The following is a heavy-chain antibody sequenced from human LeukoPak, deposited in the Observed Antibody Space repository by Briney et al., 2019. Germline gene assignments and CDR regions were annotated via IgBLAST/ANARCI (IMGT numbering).Heavy chain of an antibody. D-gene: IGHD6-19*01. CDR2: ISSSSSYI. CDR1: RFTFSSYS. CDR3: AREPDGYSSGWYNY. Sequence: GGSLRLSCAASRFTFSSYSMNRVRQAPGKGLEWVSSISSSSSYIYYADSVKGRFTISRDNAKTSLYLQMNSLRAEDTAVYYSAREPDGYSSGWYNYWGQGTLVTVSS. V-gene: IGHV3-21*01. J-gene: IGHJ4*02.